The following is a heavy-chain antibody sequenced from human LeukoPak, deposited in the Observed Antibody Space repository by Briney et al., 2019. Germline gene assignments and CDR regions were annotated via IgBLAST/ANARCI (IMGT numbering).Heavy chain of an antibody. CDR1: GFTISSYW. CDR3: ASGRTPGTGDY. CDR2: ITSDGSGT. V-gene: IGHV3-74*01. D-gene: IGHD6-13*01. J-gene: IGHJ4*02. Sequence: GGSLRLSCAASGFTISSYWMHWVRQAPGKGLVWVSRITSDGSGTIYADSVKGRFTISRDNAKNTLYLQMNSLRVEDTAVYYCASGRTPGTGDYWGQGTLVTVSS.